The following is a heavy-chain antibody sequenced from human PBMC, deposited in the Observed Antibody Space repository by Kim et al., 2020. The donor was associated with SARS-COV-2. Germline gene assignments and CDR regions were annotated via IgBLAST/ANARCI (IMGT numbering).Heavy chain of an antibody. J-gene: IGHJ4*02. CDR1: EFTFSRYS. V-gene: IGHV3-21*01. CDR3: ARDLSLGRPGGFDY. D-gene: IGHD3-10*01. Sequence: GGSLRLSCAASEFTFSRYSMNWVRQAPGKGLEWVSTISRNSDYIYYADSVEGRVTISGDNAKNSLYLQMNSLRADDTAMYYCARDLSLGRPGGFDYWGQGTLVTVSS. CDR2: ISRNSDYI.